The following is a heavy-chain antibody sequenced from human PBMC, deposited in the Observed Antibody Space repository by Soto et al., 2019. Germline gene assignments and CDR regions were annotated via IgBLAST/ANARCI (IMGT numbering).Heavy chain of an antibody. Sequence: QVQLVQSGAEVKKPGTSVKVSCKAFGYTFINYYIHWVRQAPGQGLEWMGIINPGGGSTNYAQKFQVRVTMTRDTSTSTVYMELSSLRSEDTAVYYCARHFDSYFYHGMDVWGQGTTVTVSS. CDR2: INPGGGST. D-gene: IGHD3-9*01. CDR3: ARHFDSYFYHGMDV. J-gene: IGHJ6*02. CDR1: GYTFINYY. V-gene: IGHV1-46*01.